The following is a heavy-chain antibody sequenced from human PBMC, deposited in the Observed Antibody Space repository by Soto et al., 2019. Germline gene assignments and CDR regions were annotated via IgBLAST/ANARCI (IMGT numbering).Heavy chain of an antibody. J-gene: IGHJ4*02. Sequence: QVQLVQSGAEVKKPGASVKVSCKASGYTFTSYDINWVRQATGQGLEWMGWMNPNSGNTGYAQKFKARVTMTTNTSLSAAYMELSSLRSEDTAVYYCARGELLWFGELLRWGQGTLVTVSS. CDR2: MNPNSGNT. V-gene: IGHV1-8*01. CDR1: GYTFTSYD. D-gene: IGHD3-10*01. CDR3: ARGELLWFGELLR.